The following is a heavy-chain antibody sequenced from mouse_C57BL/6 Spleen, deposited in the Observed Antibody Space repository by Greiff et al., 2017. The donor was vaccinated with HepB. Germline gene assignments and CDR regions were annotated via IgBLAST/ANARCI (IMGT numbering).Heavy chain of an antibody. CDR1: GYAFSSSW. CDR3: ARGNYDSFFAY. Sequence: VQLQQSGPELVKPGASVKISCKASGYAFSSSWMNWVKQRPGKGLEWIGRIYPGDGDTNYNGKFKGKATLTADKSSSTAYMQLSSLTSEDSAVYFCARGNYDSFFAYWGQGTLVTVSA. J-gene: IGHJ3*01. CDR2: IYPGDGDT. V-gene: IGHV1-82*01. D-gene: IGHD2-4*01.